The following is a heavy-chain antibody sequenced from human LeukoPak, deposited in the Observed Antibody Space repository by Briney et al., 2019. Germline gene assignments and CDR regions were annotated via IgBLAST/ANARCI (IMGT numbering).Heavy chain of an antibody. CDR2: INSDGITT. CDR3: ARTHYGGAYVDY. D-gene: IGHD4/OR15-4a*01. CDR1: GFTFSSFR. Sequence: GGSLRLSCAASGFTFSSFRMHWVRQAPGKGLVWVSRINSDGITTTYADSVKVRFPISRDNAKNSLYLQMNSLTAEDTAVYDCARTHYGGAYVDYWGQGTLVTVSS. J-gene: IGHJ4*02. V-gene: IGHV3-74*01.